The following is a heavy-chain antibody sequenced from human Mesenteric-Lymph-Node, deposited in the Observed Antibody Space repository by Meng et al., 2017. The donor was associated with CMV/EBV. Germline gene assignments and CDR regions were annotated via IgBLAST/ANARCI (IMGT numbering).Heavy chain of an antibody. Sequence: SETLSLTCTVSGGSISSSSYYWGWIRQPPGKGLEWIGSIYYSGSTYYNPSLKSRVIMSVDTSKNQFSLELRSVTAADTAVYYCARVWGAAAANMVGFFYFDYWGQGLMVTVSS. CDR2: IYYSGST. J-gene: IGHJ4*02. V-gene: IGHV4-39*07. CDR1: GGSISSSSYY. CDR3: ARVWGAAAANMVGFFYFDY. D-gene: IGHD6-13*01.